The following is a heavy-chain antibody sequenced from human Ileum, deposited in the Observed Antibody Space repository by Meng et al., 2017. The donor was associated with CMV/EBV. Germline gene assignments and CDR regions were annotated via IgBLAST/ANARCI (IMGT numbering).Heavy chain of an antibody. CDR3: ARGSRLGVVVPAANYYYYGMDV. CDR1: RGTFSKYA. J-gene: IGHJ6*02. CDR2: IIPTLGIA. V-gene: IGHV1-69*10. D-gene: IGHD2-2*01. Sequence: SVNVSFKASRGTFSKYAISWLRQAGGQGLEWMGGIIPTLGIANYAQKLQGRATNTADKPTSSANMELSSLRSEDTAVYYCARGSRLGVVVPAANYYYYGMDVWGQGTTVTVSS.